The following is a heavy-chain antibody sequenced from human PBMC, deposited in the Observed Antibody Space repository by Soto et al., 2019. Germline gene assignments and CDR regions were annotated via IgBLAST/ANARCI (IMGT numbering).Heavy chain of an antibody. D-gene: IGHD3-10*01. Sequence: GASVKVSCKASGYTFTSYGISWVRQAPGQGLEWMGWISAYNGNTNYAQKLQGRVTMTTDTSTSTAYIELRSLRSDDTAVYYCARDYRIKSSLVRGGGYWGQGTLVTVSS. CDR1: GYTFTSYG. J-gene: IGHJ4*02. CDR2: ISAYNGNT. V-gene: IGHV1-18*01. CDR3: ARDYRIKSSLVRGGGY.